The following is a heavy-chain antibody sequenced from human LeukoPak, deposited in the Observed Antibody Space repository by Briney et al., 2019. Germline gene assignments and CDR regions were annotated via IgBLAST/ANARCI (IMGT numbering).Heavy chain of an antibody. CDR2: IYYSGST. CDR1: GGSISSYY. V-gene: IGHV4-59*01. Sequence: PSETLSLTCTVSGGSISSYYWSWIRQPPGKGLEWIGYIYYSGSTNYNPSLKSRVTISVDTSKNQFSLKLSSVTAADTAVYYCARGHVGVVVAATGFDPWAREPWSPSPQ. J-gene: IGHJ5*02. CDR3: ARGHVGVVVAATGFDP. D-gene: IGHD2-15*01.